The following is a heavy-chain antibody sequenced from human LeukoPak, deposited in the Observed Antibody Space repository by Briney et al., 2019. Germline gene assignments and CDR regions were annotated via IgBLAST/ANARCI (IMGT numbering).Heavy chain of an antibody. D-gene: IGHD3-3*01. CDR1: GYTFTGYY. V-gene: IGHV1-2*02. Sequence: ASVKVSCKASGYTFTGYYMHWVRQAPGQGLEWMGWINPNSGGTNYAQKFQGRVTMTRDTSISTAYMELSRLRSDDTAVYYCARDITIFGVATFDYWGQGTLVTVSS. CDR2: INPNSGGT. J-gene: IGHJ4*02. CDR3: ARDITIFGVATFDY.